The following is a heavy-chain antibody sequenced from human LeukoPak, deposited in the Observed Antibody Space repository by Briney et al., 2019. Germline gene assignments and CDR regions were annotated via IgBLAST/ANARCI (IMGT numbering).Heavy chain of an antibody. Sequence: GGSLRLSCAASGFTFSSYAMHWVRQAPGKGLEWVAVISYDGSNKYYADSVKGRFTISRDNSKNTLYLQMNSLRAGDTAVYYCARGMVRGVIYYYGMDVWGQGTTVTVSS. D-gene: IGHD3-10*01. CDR1: GFTFSSYA. V-gene: IGHV3-30*14. J-gene: IGHJ6*02. CDR2: ISYDGSNK. CDR3: ARGMVRGVIYYYGMDV.